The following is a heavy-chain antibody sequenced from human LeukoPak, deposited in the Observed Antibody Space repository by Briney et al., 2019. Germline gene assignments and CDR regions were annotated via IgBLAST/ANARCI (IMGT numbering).Heavy chain of an antibody. V-gene: IGHV3-23*01. CDR2: ISGSGGST. J-gene: IGHJ6*03. Sequence: GGSLRLSCAASGFTFSSYAMSWVRQAPGKGLEWVSAISGSGGSTYYADSVKGRFTISRDNSKNTLYLRMNSLRAEDTAVYYCAKDSVKVTTVRRVPHYMDVWGKGTTVTISS. CDR3: AKDSVKVTTVRRVPHYMDV. D-gene: IGHD4-17*01. CDR1: GFTFSSYA.